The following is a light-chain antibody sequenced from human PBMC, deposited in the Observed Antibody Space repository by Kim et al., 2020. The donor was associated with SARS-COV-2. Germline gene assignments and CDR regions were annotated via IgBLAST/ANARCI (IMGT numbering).Light chain of an antibody. CDR2: RNN. V-gene: IGLV10-54*01. J-gene: IGLJ3*02. CDR3: SAWDRSVNAWV. CDR1: SENVGYQG. Sequence: QTPTVPWIGSSENVGYQGAAWLQQHQGHPPKPLSYRNNNRPPGISERFSASRSGNTASLTISGLQPEDEADYYCSAWDRSVNAWVFGGGTQLTVL.